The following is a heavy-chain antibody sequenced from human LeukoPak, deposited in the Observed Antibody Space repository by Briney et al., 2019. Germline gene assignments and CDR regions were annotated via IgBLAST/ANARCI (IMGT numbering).Heavy chain of an antibody. V-gene: IGHV1-18*01. J-gene: IGHJ3*02. D-gene: IGHD7-27*01. CDR1: GYTFTSYG. CDR3: ARDSPWGSDAFDI. CDR2: ISAYNGNT. Sequence: ASVNVSCKASGYTFTSYGISWVRQAPGQGLEWMGWISAYNGNTNYAQRLQGRVTMTTDTSTSTAYMDLRSLRSDDTALYYCARDSPWGSDAFDIWGQGTMVTVSS.